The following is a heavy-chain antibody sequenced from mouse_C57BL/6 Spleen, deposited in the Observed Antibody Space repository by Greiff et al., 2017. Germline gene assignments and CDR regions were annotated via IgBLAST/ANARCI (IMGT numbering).Heavy chain of an antibody. CDR1: GYTFTSYG. CDR3: ARYYYGRSYGAMDY. J-gene: IGHJ4*01. V-gene: IGHV1-81*01. D-gene: IGHD1-1*01. CDR2: IYPRSGNT. Sequence: QVQLQQSGAELARPGASVKLSCKASGYTFTSYGISWVKQRTGQGLEWIGEIYPRSGNTYYNEKFKGKATLTADKSSSTAYMGLRSLTSEDSAVYFCARYYYGRSYGAMDYWGQGTSVTVSS.